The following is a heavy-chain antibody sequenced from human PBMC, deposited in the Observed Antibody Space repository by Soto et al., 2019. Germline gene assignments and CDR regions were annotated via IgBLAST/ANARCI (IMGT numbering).Heavy chain of an antibody. D-gene: IGHD6-19*01. CDR2: ISYDGSNK. J-gene: IGHJ4*02. CDR1: GFTFSSYA. V-gene: IGHV3-30-3*01. CDR3: ARVKGYSSGWPLDY. Sequence: QVQLVESGGGVVQPGRSLRLSCAASGFTFSSYAMHWVRQAPGKGLEWVAVISYDGSNKYYADSVKGRFTISRDNSKNTLYLQMNSLRAEDTAVYYCARVKGYSSGWPLDYWGQGTLVTVSS.